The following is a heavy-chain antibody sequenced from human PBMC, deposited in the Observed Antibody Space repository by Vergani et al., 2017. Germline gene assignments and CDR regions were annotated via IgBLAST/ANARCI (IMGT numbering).Heavy chain of an antibody. Sequence: QVQLQESGPGLVKPSQTLSLTCTVSGGSINSQNYYWSWIRQPAGKGLEWIGRIHTSGSTNYNPSLKSRVTMSEDTSKNQFSLKLTSLTAADTAVYCCASGSCLGGSCYEPLFDYWGQGILVTVSS. CDR2: IHTSGST. V-gene: IGHV4-61*02. CDR3: ASGSCLGGSCYEPLFDY. D-gene: IGHD2-15*01. J-gene: IGHJ4*02. CDR1: GGSINSQNYY.